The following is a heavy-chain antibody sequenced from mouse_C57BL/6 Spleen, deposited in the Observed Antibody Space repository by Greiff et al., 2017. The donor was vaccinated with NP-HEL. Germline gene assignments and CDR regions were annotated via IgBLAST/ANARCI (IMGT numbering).Heavy chain of an antibody. V-gene: IGHV1-55*01. Sequence: QVQLQQPGAELVKPGASVKMSCKASGYTFTSYWITWVKQRPGQGLEWIGDIYPGSGSTNYNEKFKSKATLTVDTSSSTAYMQLSSLTSEDSAVYCCARMSRYSRYAMDDWGQGTSVTVSS. CDR1: GYTFTSYW. D-gene: IGHD2-12*01. J-gene: IGHJ4*01. CDR2: IYPGSGST. CDR3: ARMSRYSRYAMDD.